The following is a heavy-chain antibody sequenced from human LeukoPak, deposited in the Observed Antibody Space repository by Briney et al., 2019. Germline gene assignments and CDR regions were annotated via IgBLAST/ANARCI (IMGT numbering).Heavy chain of an antibody. CDR2: IYYSGST. D-gene: IGHD6-19*01. Sequence: SETLSLTCTVSGGSISSSSYYWGWIRQPPGKGLEWIGSIYYSGSTYYNPSLKSRVTISVDTSKNQFSLKLSSVTAADTAVYYCATQMAVAGSQPDAFDIWGQGTMVTVSS. V-gene: IGHV4-39*01. CDR3: ATQMAVAGSQPDAFDI. CDR1: GGSISSSSYY. J-gene: IGHJ3*02.